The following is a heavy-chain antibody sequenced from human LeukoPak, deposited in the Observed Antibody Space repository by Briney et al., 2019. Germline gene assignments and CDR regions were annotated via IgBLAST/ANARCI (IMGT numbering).Heavy chain of an antibody. V-gene: IGHV3-30-3*01. CDR1: GFTVSSYA. Sequence: GRSLRLSCAASGFTVSSYAMHWVRQAPGKGLEWVAVISYDGSNKYYADSVKGRFTISRDNSKNTLYLQMNSLRAEDTAVYYCARDRGYDFWSAITGMDVWGKGTTVTVSS. J-gene: IGHJ6*04. D-gene: IGHD3-3*01. CDR2: ISYDGSNK. CDR3: ARDRGYDFWSAITGMDV.